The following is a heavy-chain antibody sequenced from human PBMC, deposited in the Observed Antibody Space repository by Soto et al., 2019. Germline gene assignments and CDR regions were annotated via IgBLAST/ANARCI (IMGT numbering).Heavy chain of an antibody. D-gene: IGHD6-13*01. CDR2: LSGRGDTT. Sequence: DVQLLESGGDLVQPGGSLRLSCAASGFDFRAYAMSWVRQTPGKGLEWVSGLSGRGDTTDYADSVKGRFTISRDNSKNTLYLQMNGLRVEDTAIYDCAKDIGAAGVFDHWGQGTLVTVSS. CDR1: GFDFRAYA. J-gene: IGHJ4*02. V-gene: IGHV3-23*01. CDR3: AKDIGAAGVFDH.